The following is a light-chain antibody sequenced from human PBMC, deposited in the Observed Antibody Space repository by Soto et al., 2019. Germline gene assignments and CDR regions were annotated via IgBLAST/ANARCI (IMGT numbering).Light chain of an antibody. CDR3: CSYAGSSSFRVL. CDR1: NSDVGTYNY. J-gene: IGLJ2*01. Sequence: QSALTQPRSVSGSPGQSVTISCTGTNSDVGTYNYVSWYQQHPGKAPKLIINDVTKRPSGVPDRFSGSKSGNTASLIISGLQAADEAEYYCCCCSYAGSSSFRVLFGGGTQLTVL. CDR2: DVT. V-gene: IGLV2-11*01.